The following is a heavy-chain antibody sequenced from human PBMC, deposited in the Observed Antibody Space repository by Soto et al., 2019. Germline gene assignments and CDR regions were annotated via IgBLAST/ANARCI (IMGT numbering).Heavy chain of an antibody. CDR1: GFTFSTHG. CDR3: AKAPQFLVTTPEDV. V-gene: IGHV3-30*18. J-gene: IGHJ6*04. CDR2: ISYHGRNE. Sequence: GGSLRLSCAASGFTFSTHGMHWVRQAPGKGLEWVAVISYHGRNEYYADSVRGRFTISRDNSKNTLYLQMNSLKPEDTAVYYCAKAPQFLVTTPEDVWGKGTTVTVSS. D-gene: IGHD5-12*01.